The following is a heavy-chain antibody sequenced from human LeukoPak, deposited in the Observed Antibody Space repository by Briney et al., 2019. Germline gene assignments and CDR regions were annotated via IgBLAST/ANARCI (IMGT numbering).Heavy chain of an antibody. J-gene: IGHJ6*02. V-gene: IGHV4-39*02. CDR2: IYYSGST. CDR3: AREMGVVTAHGIDV. D-gene: IGHD4-23*01. CDR1: GGSISSISSNSYH. Sequence: SETLSLTCIVSGGSISSISSNSYHWGWIRQPPGKGLEWIGSIYYSGSTYYNPSLKSRVTISVDTSKNQFSLKLSSVTAADTALYYCAREMGVVTAHGIDVWGQGTTVTVSS.